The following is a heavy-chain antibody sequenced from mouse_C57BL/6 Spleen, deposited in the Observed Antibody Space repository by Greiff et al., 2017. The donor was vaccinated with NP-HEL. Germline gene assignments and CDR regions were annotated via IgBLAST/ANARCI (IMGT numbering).Heavy chain of an antibody. V-gene: IGHV1-52*01. Sequence: QVHVKQPGAELVRPGSSVKLSCKASGYTFTSYWMHWVKQRPIQGLEWIGNIDPSDSETHYNQKFKDKATLTVDKSSSTAYMQLSSLTSEDSAVYYCARLGTVVDWYFDVWGTGTTVTVSS. CDR2: IDPSDSET. CDR1: GYTFTSYW. CDR3: ARLGTVVDWYFDV. D-gene: IGHD1-1*01. J-gene: IGHJ1*03.